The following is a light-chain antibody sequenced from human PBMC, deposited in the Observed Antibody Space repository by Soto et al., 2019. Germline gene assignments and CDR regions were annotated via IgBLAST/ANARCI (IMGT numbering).Light chain of an antibody. V-gene: IGKV3-11*01. Sequence: EIVLTQSPATLSLSPGERATLSCRASQSVSSYLAWYQQKPGQAPRLLIYDASNRDTGIPARFSGSGSGTDFTLTIGSLEPEDVAVYYCQQRSNWPLLTFGGGTKVEIK. CDR1: QSVSSY. CDR3: QQRSNWPLLT. CDR2: DAS. J-gene: IGKJ4*01.